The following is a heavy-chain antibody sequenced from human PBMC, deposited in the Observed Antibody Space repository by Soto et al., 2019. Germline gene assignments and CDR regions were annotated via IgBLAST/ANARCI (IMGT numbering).Heavy chain of an antibody. CDR1: GGSISSYY. CDR2: IYYSGST. Sequence: QVQLQESGPGLVKPSETLSLTCTVSGGSISSYYWSWIRQPPGKGLEWIGYIYYSGSTNYNPSLKRRVTISVDTSKNQFPLKLSSVTAADTAVYYCARGGDESITMFRGVINYYYYGRDVWGQGTTVTVSS. D-gene: IGHD3-10*01. V-gene: IGHV4-59*01. J-gene: IGHJ6*02. CDR3: ARGGDESITMFRGVINYYYYGRDV.